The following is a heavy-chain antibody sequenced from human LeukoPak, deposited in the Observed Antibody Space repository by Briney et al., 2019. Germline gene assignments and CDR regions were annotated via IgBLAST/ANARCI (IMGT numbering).Heavy chain of an antibody. D-gene: IGHD1-26*01. CDR2: ISSSGSTI. CDR1: GFTFSSYE. J-gene: IGHJ5*02. CDR3: ARAQVGYNWFDP. Sequence: GGSLRLSCAASGFTFSSYEMNWVRQAPGKGLEWVSYISSSGSTIYYADSVKGRFTISRDNAKNSLYLQMNSLRAEDTAVYYCARAQVGYNWFDPWGQGTLVTVSS. V-gene: IGHV3-48*03.